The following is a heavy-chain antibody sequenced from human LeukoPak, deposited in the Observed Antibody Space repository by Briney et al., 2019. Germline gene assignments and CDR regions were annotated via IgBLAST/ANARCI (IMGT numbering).Heavy chain of an antibody. J-gene: IGHJ4*02. Sequence: GGSLRLSCAASGINFRSSGMPWVRQAPGKGLEWVTFIQNDGSDKSYAASVQGRFTISRDNSKNTVYLHMNSLRADDTALYYCAREGGRAAPGRFDYWGQGTLVTVSS. V-gene: IGHV3-30*02. D-gene: IGHD6-13*01. CDR1: GINFRSSG. CDR3: AREGGRAAPGRFDY. CDR2: IQNDGSDK.